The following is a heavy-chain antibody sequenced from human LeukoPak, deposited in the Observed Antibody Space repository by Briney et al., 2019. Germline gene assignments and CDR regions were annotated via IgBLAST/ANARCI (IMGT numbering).Heavy chain of an antibody. CDR1: GASIRSNSFY. V-gene: IGHV4-39*01. D-gene: IGHD3-16*02. CDR2: IYYNGDT. CDR3: AVLLYRHYPWFDS. J-gene: IGHJ5*01. Sequence: SETLSLTCTVSGASIRSNSFYWGWIRQAPGKGLEWIGTIYYNGDTFYNPSLKSRVTMSVDTSACQFSLKLSSVTAVDTAVYYCAVLLYRHYPWFDSWGQGTLVSVSS.